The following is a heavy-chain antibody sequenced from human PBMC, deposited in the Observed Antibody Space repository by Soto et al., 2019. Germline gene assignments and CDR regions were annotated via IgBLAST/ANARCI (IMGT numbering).Heavy chain of an antibody. CDR1: GGSISSGGYY. CDR2: IYYSGST. D-gene: IGHD4-17*01. Sequence: PSETLSLTCTVSGGSISSGGYYWSWIRQHPGKGLEWIGYIYYSGSTYYNPSLKSRVTISVDTSKNQFSLKLSSVTAADTAVYYCAFGRATTVTTLDYWGQGTLVTVSS. V-gene: IGHV4-31*03. CDR3: AFGRATTVTTLDY. J-gene: IGHJ4*02.